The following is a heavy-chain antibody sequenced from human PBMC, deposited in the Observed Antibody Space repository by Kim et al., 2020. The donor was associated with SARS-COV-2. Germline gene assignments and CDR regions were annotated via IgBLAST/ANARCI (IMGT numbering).Heavy chain of an antibody. Sequence: PGSVKGRFTISRENAKNSLYLQMNSLRAGDTAVYYCARGVDTAMVTYFDYWGQGTLVTVSS. CDR3: ARGVDTAMVTYFDY. D-gene: IGHD5-18*01. V-gene: IGHV3-13*01. J-gene: IGHJ4*02.